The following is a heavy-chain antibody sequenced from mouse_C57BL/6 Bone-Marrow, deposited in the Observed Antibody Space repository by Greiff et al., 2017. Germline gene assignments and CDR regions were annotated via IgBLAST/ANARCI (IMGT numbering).Heavy chain of an antibody. J-gene: IGHJ3*01. CDR2: INPNNGGT. Sequence: EVKLLESGPELVKPGASVKMSCKASGYTFTDYNMHWVKQSHGKSLEWIGYINPNNGGTSYNQKFKGKATLTVNKSSSTAYMELRSLTSEDSAVYYCARRGYSNPFAYWGQGTLVTVSA. V-gene: IGHV1-22*01. CDR3: ARRGYSNPFAY. D-gene: IGHD2-5*01. CDR1: GYTFTDYN.